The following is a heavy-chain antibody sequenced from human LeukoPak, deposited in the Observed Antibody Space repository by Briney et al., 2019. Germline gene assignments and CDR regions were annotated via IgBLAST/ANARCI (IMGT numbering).Heavy chain of an antibody. J-gene: IGHJ4*02. CDR2: IYYSGST. V-gene: IGHV4-39*07. D-gene: IGHD1-26*01. Sequence: PSETLSLTCTVSGGSIGSSSYYWGWIRQPPGKGLEWIGSIYYSGSTYYNPSLKSRVTISVDTSKNQFSQKLSSVTAADTAVYYCARDRGWVDYWGQGTLVTVSS. CDR3: ARDRGWVDY. CDR1: GGSIGSSSYY.